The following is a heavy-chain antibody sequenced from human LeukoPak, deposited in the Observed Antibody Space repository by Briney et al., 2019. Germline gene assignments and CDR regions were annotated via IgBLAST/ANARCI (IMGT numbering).Heavy chain of an antibody. D-gene: IGHD1-26*01. V-gene: IGHV1-2*06. Sequence: ASVKVSCKASGYIFTDYYMHWVRQAPGQELGWMGRINPNSGGTNYAQKFQGRVTMTRDTSINTAYMELYRLKSDDTAVYYCARKRGVGVDTNAFDMWGQGTMVTVSS. CDR2: INPNSGGT. CDR3: ARKRGVGVDTNAFDM. CDR1: GYIFTDYY. J-gene: IGHJ3*02.